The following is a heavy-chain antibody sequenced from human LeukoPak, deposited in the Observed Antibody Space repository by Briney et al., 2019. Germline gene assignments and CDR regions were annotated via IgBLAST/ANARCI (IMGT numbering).Heavy chain of an antibody. CDR3: ARDVRVSPVYCSGGSCYPD. CDR1: GFTFSSYS. Sequence: GGSLRLSCAASGFTFSSYSINWVRQAPGQGLEWVSSISSSSSYIYYANSVMGRFTIYRDNTKNSLYLQMNSLRAEDTAVYYCARDVRVSPVYCSGGSCYPDWGQGTLVTVSS. J-gene: IGHJ4*02. D-gene: IGHD2-15*01. V-gene: IGHV3-21*01. CDR2: ISSSSSYI.